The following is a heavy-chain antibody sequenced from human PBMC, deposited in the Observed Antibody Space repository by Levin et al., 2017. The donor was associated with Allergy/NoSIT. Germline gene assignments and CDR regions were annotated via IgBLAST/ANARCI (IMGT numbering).Heavy chain of an antibody. CDR2: IFYTGST. CDR1: GASIRTGGYY. V-gene: IGHV4-30-4*08. Sequence: PSETLSLTCTVSGASIRTGGYYWSWIRQRPGKGLEWIGYIFYTGSTYYNRSLRSRLTISLDTSKNLFSLRVTSVTAADTAVYFCARFPYGGDDPYHFDYWGQGTLVTVSS. CDR3: ARFPYGGDDPYHFDY. D-gene: IGHD5-12*01. J-gene: IGHJ4*02.